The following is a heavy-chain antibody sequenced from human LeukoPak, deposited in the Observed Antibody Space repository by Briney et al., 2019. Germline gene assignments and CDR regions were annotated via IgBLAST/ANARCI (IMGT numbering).Heavy chain of an antibody. CDR3: ARDRWELLSNSYHYCGLDV. CDR2: IKQDGSEK. Sequence: PGGSLRLSCAASGFTFRSYWMSWVRQAPGKGLEWVANIKQDGSEKCYVDSVKGRFTISRDNAKNSLYLQMNSLRAEDTAVYYCARDRWELLSNSYHYCGLDVWGQGTTVTVSS. J-gene: IGHJ6*02. D-gene: IGHD2-15*01. V-gene: IGHV3-7*01. CDR1: GFTFRSYW.